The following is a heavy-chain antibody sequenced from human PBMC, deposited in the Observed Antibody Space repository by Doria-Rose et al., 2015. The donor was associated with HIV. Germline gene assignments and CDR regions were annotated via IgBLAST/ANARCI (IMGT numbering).Heavy chain of an antibody. Sequence: QVTLKESGPVLVKPTETLTLTCTVSGVSLSSPGMGVSWIRQPPGKALEWLANIFSDDERSYKTSLNSRLTISRGTSKSQAVLTMTDMDPVDTATYYCARIKSSRWYHKYYFDFWGQGTLVIVSA. J-gene: IGHJ4*02. V-gene: IGHV2-26*01. CDR1: GVSLSSPGMG. CDR2: IFSDDER. D-gene: IGHD6-13*01. CDR3: ARIKSSRWYHKYYFDF.